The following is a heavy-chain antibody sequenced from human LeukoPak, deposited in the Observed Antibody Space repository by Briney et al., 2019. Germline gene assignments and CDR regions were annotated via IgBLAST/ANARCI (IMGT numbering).Heavy chain of an antibody. V-gene: IGHV4-30-4*01. Sequence: SETLSFTCTVSGASIRSGDYYWSWIRQPPGKGLEWIGYIYDSGSTYYNPSLKSRITISVDTSENRFSLKLSSVTATDTAVYYCARDCSGGSCYGAFDIWGQGTMVTVSS. CDR2: IYDSGST. D-gene: IGHD2-15*01. CDR1: GASIRSGDYY. J-gene: IGHJ3*02. CDR3: ARDCSGGSCYGAFDI.